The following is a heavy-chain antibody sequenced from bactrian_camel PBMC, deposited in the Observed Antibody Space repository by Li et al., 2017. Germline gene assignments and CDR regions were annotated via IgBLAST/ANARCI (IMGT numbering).Heavy chain of an antibody. CDR3: AKSSDGDWYSPRKEFTD. D-gene: IGHD6*01. CDR1: GFTFSSSS. CDR2: IYSDAGTV. V-gene: IGHV3S6*01. Sequence: HVQLVESGGGLVQPGGSLRLSCAASGFTFSSSSVNWVRLAPGKGLQWICEIYSDAGTVYYADSVKERFTISRDIAKNTLYLQLNMLQTEDTAMYYCAKSSDGDWYSPRKEFTDWGQGTQVTVS. J-gene: IGHJ4*01.